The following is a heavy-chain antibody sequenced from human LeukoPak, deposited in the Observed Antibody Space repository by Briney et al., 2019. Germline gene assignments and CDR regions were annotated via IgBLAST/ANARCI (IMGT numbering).Heavy chain of an antibody. V-gene: IGHV4-34*01. CDR1: GGSFSGYY. CDR2: INHSGST. Sequence: SETLSLTCAVYGGSFSGYYWSWIRQPPGKGLEWIGEINHSGSTNYNPSLKSRVTISVDTSKSQFSLKLSSVTAADTAVYYCAGTHYDILTGYARLFDYWGQGTLVTVSS. D-gene: IGHD3-9*01. CDR3: AGTHYDILTGYARLFDY. J-gene: IGHJ4*02.